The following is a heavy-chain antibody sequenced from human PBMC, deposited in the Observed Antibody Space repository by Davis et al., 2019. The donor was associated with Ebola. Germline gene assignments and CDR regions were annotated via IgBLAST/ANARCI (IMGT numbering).Heavy chain of an antibody. J-gene: IGHJ5*02. CDR3: ARIDYYDSSGPLLDP. CDR2: IYYSGST. D-gene: IGHD3-22*01. Sequence: PSETLSLTCTVSGGSISSGGYYWSWIRQHPGKGLEWIGYIYYSGSTYYNPSLKSRVTISVDTSKNQFSLKLSSVTAADTAVYYCARIDYYDSSGPLLDPWGQGTLVTVSS. CDR1: GGSISSGGYY. V-gene: IGHV4-31*03.